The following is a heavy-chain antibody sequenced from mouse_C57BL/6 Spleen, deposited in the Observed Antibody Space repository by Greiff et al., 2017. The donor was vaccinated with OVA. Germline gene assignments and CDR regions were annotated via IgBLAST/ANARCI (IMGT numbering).Heavy chain of an antibody. CDR2: IHPNSGST. CDR3: ARSGRYYFDY. D-gene: IGHD3-2*02. J-gene: IGHJ2*01. V-gene: IGHV1-64*01. CDR1: GYTFTSYW. Sequence: QVQLKQPGAELVKPGASVKLSCKASGYTFTSYWMHWVKQRPGQGLEWIGMIHPNSGSTNYNEKFKSKATLTVDKSSSTAYMQLSSLTSEDSAVYYCARSGRYYFDYWGQGTTLTVSS.